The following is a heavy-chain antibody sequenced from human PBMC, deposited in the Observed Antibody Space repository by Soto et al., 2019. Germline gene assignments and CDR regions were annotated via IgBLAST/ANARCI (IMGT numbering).Heavy chain of an antibody. CDR2: IYHGGNT. V-gene: IGHV3-53*01. CDR1: GFTVSSNH. CDR3: ATGVDTAKDGY. J-gene: IGHJ4*02. Sequence: VLLVESGGGLIQPGGSLRLSCAASGFTVSSNHMTWIRQAPGRGPEWVSTIYHGGNTYYADSVKGRFAISRDNSKNMLYLQMNSLRAEDTAVYYCATGVDTAKDGYWGQGTLVTVSS. D-gene: IGHD5-18*01.